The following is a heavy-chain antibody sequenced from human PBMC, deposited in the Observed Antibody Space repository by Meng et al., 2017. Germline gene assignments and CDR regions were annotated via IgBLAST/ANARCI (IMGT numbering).Heavy chain of an antibody. V-gene: IGHV3-66*01. CDR3: ATESA. J-gene: IGHJ5*02. Sequence: EVQLVESGGGLIQPGGSLRLSCAASGYIFNDYFMDWVRQAPGKGLEWVSLIYSGGSTYYSDSVKGRFTISRDNSKNTLYLQMNSLRAEDTAVYYCATESAWGQGTLVTVSS. CDR1: GYIFNDYF. CDR2: IYSGGST.